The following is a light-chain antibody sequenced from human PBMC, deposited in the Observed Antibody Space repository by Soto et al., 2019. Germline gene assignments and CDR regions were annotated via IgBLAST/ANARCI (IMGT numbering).Light chain of an antibody. Sequence: EIVLTQSPGTLSLSPGERATLSCRASQSVSCSYLAWYQQKPGQAPRLLIYGASSRATGIPDRFSGSGSGTDFTLTISRLEPGDFAVYYCQQYNSSPSTFGGGTTVEIK. V-gene: IGKV3-20*01. CDR2: GAS. J-gene: IGKJ4*01. CDR3: QQYNSSPST. CDR1: QSVSCSY.